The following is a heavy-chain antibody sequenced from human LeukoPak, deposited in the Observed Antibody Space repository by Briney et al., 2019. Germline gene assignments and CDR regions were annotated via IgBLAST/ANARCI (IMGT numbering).Heavy chain of an antibody. CDR3: AKFTAMIYWYFDL. D-gene: IGHD3-22*01. CDR1: GITFSRNA. V-gene: IGHV3-23*01. CDR2: ISGSGDTT. Sequence: GGSLRLSCAASGITFSRNAMTWVRQAPGKGLEWVSAISGSGDTTYYADSVKGRFTISRDNSKNTLNLQMNSLRAEDTAVYYRAKFTAMIYWYFDLWGRGTLVTVSS. J-gene: IGHJ2*01.